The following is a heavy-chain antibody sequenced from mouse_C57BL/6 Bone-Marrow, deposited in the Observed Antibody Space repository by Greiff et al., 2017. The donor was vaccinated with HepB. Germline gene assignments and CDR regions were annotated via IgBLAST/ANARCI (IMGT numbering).Heavy chain of an antibody. J-gene: IGHJ4*01. Sequence: VQLQQSGAELVRPGTSVKVSCKASGYAFTNYLIEWVKQRPGQGLEWIGVINPGSGGTNYNEKFKGKATLTADKSSSTAYMQLSSLTSEDSAVYFCARWVTTVVDYYAMDYWGQGTSVTVSS. D-gene: IGHD1-1*01. V-gene: IGHV1-54*01. CDR1: GYAFTNYL. CDR2: INPGSGGT. CDR3: ARWVTTVVDYYAMDY.